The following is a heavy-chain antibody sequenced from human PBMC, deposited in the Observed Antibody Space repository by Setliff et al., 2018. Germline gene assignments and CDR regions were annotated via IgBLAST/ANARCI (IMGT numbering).Heavy chain of an antibody. V-gene: IGHV1-2*02. J-gene: IGHJ5*02. Sequence: ASVKVSCKTSAYSFSGYYIHWVRQAPGQGLEWMGWINTNNGGTKYAQTFQGRVTMTRDTSITTAYMELSRLTSNDTAVYYCAKTKGFGDGWFDPWGQGTLVTVSS. CDR1: AYSFSGYY. CDR3: AKTKGFGDGWFDP. D-gene: IGHD3-10*01. CDR2: INTNNGGT.